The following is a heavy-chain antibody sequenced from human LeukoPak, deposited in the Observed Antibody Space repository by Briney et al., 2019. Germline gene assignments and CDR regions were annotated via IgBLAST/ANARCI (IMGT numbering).Heavy chain of an antibody. J-gene: IGHJ3*02. CDR2: IYYSGST. CDR1: GGSISSYY. D-gene: IGHD6-13*01. V-gene: IGHV4-59*01. Sequence: SETLSLTCTVSGGSISSYYWSWIRQPPGKGLEWIGYIYYSGSTNYNPSLKSRVAISIDTSKNQFSLKLSSVTAADTAVYYCAREPPAADDAFDIWGQGTRVTVCS. CDR3: AREPPAADDAFDI.